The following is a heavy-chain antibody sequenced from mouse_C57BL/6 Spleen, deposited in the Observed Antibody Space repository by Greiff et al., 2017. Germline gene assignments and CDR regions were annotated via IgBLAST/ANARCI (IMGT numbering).Heavy chain of an antibody. Sequence: VQLKQSGAELVKPGASVKLSCTASGFNIKDYYMHWVKQRTEQGLEWIGRIDPEDGETKYAPQFQGKATITTDTSSNTAYLQLSSLTSEDTAVYYWARDTTVGSYWYFDVWGTGTTVTVSS. J-gene: IGHJ1*03. V-gene: IGHV14-2*01. CDR1: GFNIKDYY. D-gene: IGHD1-1*01. CDR3: ARDTTVGSYWYFDV. CDR2: IDPEDGET.